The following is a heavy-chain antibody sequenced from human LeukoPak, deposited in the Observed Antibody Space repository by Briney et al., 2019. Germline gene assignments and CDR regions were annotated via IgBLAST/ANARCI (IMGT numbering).Heavy chain of an antibody. CDR3: ARQQYSSSDV. Sequence: SETLSLTCAVYGGSFSGYYWSWIRQPPGKGLEWIGEINHSGSTNYNPSLKSRVTISVDTSKNQFSLKLSSVTAADTAVYYCARQQYSSSDVWGKGTTVTVSS. V-gene: IGHV4-34*01. D-gene: IGHD6-6*01. CDR2: INHSGST. CDR1: GGSFSGYY. J-gene: IGHJ6*04.